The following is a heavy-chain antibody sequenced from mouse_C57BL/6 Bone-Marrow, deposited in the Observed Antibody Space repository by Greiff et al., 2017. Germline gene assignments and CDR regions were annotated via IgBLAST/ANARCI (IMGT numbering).Heavy chain of an antibody. CDR2: ISSGSSTI. CDR1: GFTFSDYG. CDR3: ARGRRGFAY. V-gene: IGHV5-17*01. Sequence: EVKLVESGGGLVKPGGSLKLSCAASGFTFSDYGMHWVRQAPEKGLEWVAYISSGSSTIYSADTVKGRFTISRDNAKNTLFLQMTSLRSEDTAMYYCARGRRGFAYWGQGTLVTVSA. J-gene: IGHJ3*01.